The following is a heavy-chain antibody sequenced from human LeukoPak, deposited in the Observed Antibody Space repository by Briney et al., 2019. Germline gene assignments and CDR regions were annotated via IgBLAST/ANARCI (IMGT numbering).Heavy chain of an antibody. V-gene: IGHV3-9*01. CDR1: GFTFDDYA. CDR2: INWNTNSI. D-gene: IGHD6-19*01. J-gene: IGHJ3*02. Sequence: SLRLSCAASGFTFDDYAMHWVRQAPGKGLEWVSGINWNTNSIKYADSVKGRFTISRDNAKNFLYLQMNSLRAEDTAFYYCAKGSSGWSTDAFDIWGQGTMVTVSS. CDR3: AKGSSGWSTDAFDI.